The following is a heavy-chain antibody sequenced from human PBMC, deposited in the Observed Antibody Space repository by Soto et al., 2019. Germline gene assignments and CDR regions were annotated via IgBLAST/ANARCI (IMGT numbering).Heavy chain of an antibody. J-gene: IGHJ4*02. D-gene: IGHD3-22*01. CDR3: ARDRYDTTYGYHLVADY. V-gene: IGHV1-18*01. Sequence: QVQLVQSGAEVKKPGASVKVSCKASDFNSLSYGFSWVRQAPGQGLEWMGCVSGPNGNTNYALKFQGRVTMTTETSTNTGYMELRSLRSDDTAVYFCARDRYDTTYGYHLVADYWGQGTLVTVSS. CDR2: VSGPNGNT. CDR1: DFNSLSYG.